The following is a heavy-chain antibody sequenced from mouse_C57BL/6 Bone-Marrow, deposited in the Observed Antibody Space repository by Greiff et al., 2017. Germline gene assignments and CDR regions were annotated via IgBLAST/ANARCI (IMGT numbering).Heavy chain of an antibody. CDR3: AYYYGSSYWFAY. CDR1: GFNFKDYY. V-gene: IGHV14-2*01. D-gene: IGHD1-1*01. CDR2: IDPEDGET. J-gene: IGHJ3*01. Sequence: VQLQQSGAELVKPGASVKLSCTASGFNFKDYYMHWVKQRSEQGLEWIGRIDPEDGETKYAPKFQGKATITADTSSNTAYLQLSSLTSEDTAVYYCAYYYGSSYWFAYWGQGTLVTVSA.